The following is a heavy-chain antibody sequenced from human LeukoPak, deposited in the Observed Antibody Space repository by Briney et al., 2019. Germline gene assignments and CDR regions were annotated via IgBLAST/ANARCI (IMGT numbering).Heavy chain of an antibody. J-gene: IGHJ6*03. V-gene: IGHV4-34*01. CDR1: GGSFSGYY. CDR2: INHSGST. CDR3: ARGNDFWKIRYYMDV. Sequence: SETLSLTCAVYGGSFSGYYWSWIRQPPGKGLEWIGEINHSGSTNYNPSLKSRVTISVDRSKNQFSLKLSSVTAADTAVYYCARGNDFWKIRYYMDVWGKGTTVTVSS. D-gene: IGHD3-3*01.